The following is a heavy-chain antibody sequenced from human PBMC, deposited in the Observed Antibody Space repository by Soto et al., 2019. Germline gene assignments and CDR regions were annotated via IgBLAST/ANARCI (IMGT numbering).Heavy chain of an antibody. Sequence: GGSLRLSCAASGFTFSSYWMSWVRQAPGKGLEWVANIKQDGSEKYYVDSVKGRFTISRDNAKNSLYLQMNSLRAEDTAVYYCARDRIGVVVVAATDESYNWFDPWGQGTLVTVSS. CDR1: GFTFSSYW. V-gene: IGHV3-7*01. CDR2: IKQDGSEK. CDR3: ARDRIGVVVVAATDESYNWFDP. D-gene: IGHD2-15*01. J-gene: IGHJ5*02.